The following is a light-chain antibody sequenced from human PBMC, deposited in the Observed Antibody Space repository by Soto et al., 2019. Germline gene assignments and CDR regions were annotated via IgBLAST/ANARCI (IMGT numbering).Light chain of an antibody. V-gene: IGLV2-23*01. CDR2: EDS. J-gene: IGLJ3*02. CDR1: SSDVGSFNL. CDR3: CSYAGGRTWV. Sequence: QSALTQPASVSGSPGQSITISCTGTSSDVGSFNLVSWYQHHPGKAPKLMIYEDSKRPSGVSNRFSGSRSGNTASLTISGLQAEDEADYYCCSYAGGRTWVFGGGTQLTVL.